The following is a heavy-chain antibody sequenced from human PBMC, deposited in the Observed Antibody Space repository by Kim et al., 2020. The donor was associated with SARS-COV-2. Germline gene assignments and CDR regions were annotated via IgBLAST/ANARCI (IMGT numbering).Heavy chain of an antibody. CDR2: IRSKAYGGTT. Sequence: GGSLRLSCTASGFTFGDYAMSWFRQAPGKGLEWVGFIRSKAYGGTTEYAASVKGRFTISRDDSKSIAYLQMNSLKTEDTAVYYCTRSPSTVVTPDDYWGQGTLVTVSS. CDR3: TRSPSTVVTPDDY. CDR1: GFTFGDYA. D-gene: IGHD4-17*01. J-gene: IGHJ4*02. V-gene: IGHV3-49*03.